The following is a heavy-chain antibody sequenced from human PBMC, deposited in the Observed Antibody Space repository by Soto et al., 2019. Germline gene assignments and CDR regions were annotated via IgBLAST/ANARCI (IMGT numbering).Heavy chain of an antibody. CDR2: MNPNSGNT. CDR3: ATGDSSGYWSDY. D-gene: IGHD3-22*01. Sequence: GASVKVSCKASGYTFTSYDINWVRQATGQGLEWMGWMNPNSGNTGYAQKFQGRVTMTRNTSISTAYMELSSLRSEDTAVYYCATGDSSGYWSDYWGQGTLVTVSS. J-gene: IGHJ4*02. V-gene: IGHV1-8*01. CDR1: GYTFTSYD.